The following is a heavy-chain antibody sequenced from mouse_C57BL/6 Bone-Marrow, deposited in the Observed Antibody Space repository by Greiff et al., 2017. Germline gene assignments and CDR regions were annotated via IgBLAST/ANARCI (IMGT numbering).Heavy chain of an antibody. J-gene: IGHJ3*01. D-gene: IGHD2-4*01. CDR2: IHPNSGST. CDR3: ARGDYDVWFAY. CDR1: GYTFTSYW. Sequence: QVQLQQPGAELVKPGASVKLSCKASGYTFTSYWMHWVKQRPGQGLEWIGMIHPNSGSTNYNEKFKSKATLTVDNSSSTAYMQLSSLTSEDSAVYYGARGDYDVWFAYWGQGTLVTVSA. V-gene: IGHV1-64*01.